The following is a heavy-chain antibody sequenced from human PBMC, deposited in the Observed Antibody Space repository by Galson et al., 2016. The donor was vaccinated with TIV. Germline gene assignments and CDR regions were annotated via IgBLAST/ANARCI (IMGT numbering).Heavy chain of an antibody. CDR3: ARMPRTATPDTEYYFDW. V-gene: IGHV4-30-4*08. D-gene: IGHD4-11*01. CDR2: VHYSGNT. CDR1: GGAISSGDHY. J-gene: IGHJ4*02. Sequence: TLSLTCTVSGGAISSGDHYWAWVRQPPGKGLECIGYVHYSGNTDYNPSLRSRRTISVDTSKNQFSLNLRSVTAADTAVYYCARMPRTATPDTEYYFDWWGQGTLVTVSS.